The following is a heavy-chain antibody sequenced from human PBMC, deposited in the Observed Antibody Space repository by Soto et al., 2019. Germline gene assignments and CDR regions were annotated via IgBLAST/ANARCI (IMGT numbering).Heavy chain of an antibody. CDR3: ARGNLSFDFDS. J-gene: IGHJ4*02. Sequence: VESGGDVVQPGRSLRLSCAASGFGFGSFGMHCVRQAPGQGLEWLAFISRDGLNTFYADSVRGRITLSRDYSKSTMYLPMSALRHEDTALYSWARGNLSFDFDSWGRGTLVTVSS. V-gene: IGHV3-30*03. D-gene: IGHD2-15*01. CDR1: GFGFGSFG. CDR2: ISRDGLNT.